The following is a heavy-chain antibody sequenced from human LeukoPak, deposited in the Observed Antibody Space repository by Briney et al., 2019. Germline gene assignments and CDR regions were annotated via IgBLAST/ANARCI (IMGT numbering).Heavy chain of an antibody. J-gene: IGHJ4*02. Sequence: PSETLSLPCSVSGGFNSCYYWSWVRQPLGKGLEWLGHIFYSGHSNYNASLTSRIRMSVDTSKAQFSLELASVIAADTAVYYCARIDPLGFFDQWGPGILVTVSS. D-gene: IGHD6-25*01. V-gene: IGHV4-59*12. CDR1: GGFNSCYY. CDR3: ARIDPLGFFDQ. CDR2: IFYSGHS.